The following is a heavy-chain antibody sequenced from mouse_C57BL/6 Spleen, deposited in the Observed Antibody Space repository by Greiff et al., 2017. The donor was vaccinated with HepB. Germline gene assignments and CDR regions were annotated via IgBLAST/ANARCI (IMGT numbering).Heavy chain of an antibody. CDR1: GFTFSSYA. J-gene: IGHJ2*01. CDR3: ARGPYYGSFDY. V-gene: IGHV5-4*03. CDR2: ISDGGSYT. D-gene: IGHD1-1*01. Sequence: EVNLVESGGGLVKPGGSLKLSCAASGFTFSSYAMSWVRQTPEKRLEWVATISDGGSYTYYPDNVKGRFTISRDNAKNNLYLQMSHLKSEDTAMYYCARGPYYGSFDYWGQGTTLTVSS.